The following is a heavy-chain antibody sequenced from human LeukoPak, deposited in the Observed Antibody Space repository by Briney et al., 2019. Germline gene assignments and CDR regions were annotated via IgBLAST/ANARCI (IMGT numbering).Heavy chain of an antibody. V-gene: IGHV3-23*01. CDR2: VSTSGDNG. Sequence: GGSLRLFCAASGFTFNNYGMNWVRQAPGKGLEWVSVVSTSGDNGYYADSVQGRFTISRDNSKNSLYLQMNSLRAEDTAVYYCAKGGTGTTVRYFDYWGQGTLVTVSS. D-gene: IGHD1-7*01. CDR3: AKGGTGTTVRYFDY. CDR1: GFTFNNYG. J-gene: IGHJ4*02.